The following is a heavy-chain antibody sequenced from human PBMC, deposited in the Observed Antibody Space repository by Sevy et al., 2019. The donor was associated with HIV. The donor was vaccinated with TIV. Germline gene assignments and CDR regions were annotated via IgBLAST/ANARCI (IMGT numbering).Heavy chain of an antibody. CDR3: ARAYCSGGRCYSLAY. CDR1: GYTFSTYR. V-gene: IGHV1-18*01. Sequence: ASVKVSCKVSGYTFSTYRITWVRQAPGQGLEWMGWISPQNGDTNYAQKLQGRVTMITDTSTSTAYMELRSLRSDDTAVYYCARAYCSGGRCYSLAYWGQGTLVTVSS. J-gene: IGHJ4*02. D-gene: IGHD2-15*01. CDR2: ISPQNGDT.